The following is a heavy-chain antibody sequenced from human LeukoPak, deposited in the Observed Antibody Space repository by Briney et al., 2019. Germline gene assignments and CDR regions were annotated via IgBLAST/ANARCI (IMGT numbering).Heavy chain of an antibody. CDR1: GFTFSSYA. D-gene: IGHD3-10*01. V-gene: IGHV3-23*01. CDR3: ARRDYYGSAPFAGEYFDL. J-gene: IGHJ2*01. Sequence: PGGSLRLSCAASGFTFSSYAMSWVRQAPGKGLEWVSAISGSGGSTYYADSVKGRFTISRDNSKNTLYLQMNSLRAEDTAVYYCARRDYYGSAPFAGEYFDLWGRGTLVTVSS. CDR2: ISGSGGST.